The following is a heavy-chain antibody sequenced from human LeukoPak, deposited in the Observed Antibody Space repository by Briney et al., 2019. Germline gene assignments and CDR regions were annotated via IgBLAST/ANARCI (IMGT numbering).Heavy chain of an antibody. Sequence: GASVKVSCKASGYTFTSYGISWVRQAPGQGLEWMGWISAYNGNTNYAQKFQGRVTITRNTSISTAYMELSSLRSEDTAVYYCARFDYYDSSGYYYGDAFDIWGQGTMVTVSS. CDR1: GYTFTSYG. CDR2: ISAYNGNT. CDR3: ARFDYYDSSGYYYGDAFDI. V-gene: IGHV1-18*01. J-gene: IGHJ3*02. D-gene: IGHD3-22*01.